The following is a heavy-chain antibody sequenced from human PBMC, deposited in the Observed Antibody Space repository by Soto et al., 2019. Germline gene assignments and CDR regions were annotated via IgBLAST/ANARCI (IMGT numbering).Heavy chain of an antibody. V-gene: IGHV3-30*04. D-gene: IGHD3-16*01. J-gene: IGHJ4*02. Sequence: QVHLVESGGGVVQPGRSLRLSCAASGFTFSTYAMDWVRQAPGKGLEWVAAISYNGRNKYYADSVKGRFTISRDDSKKTLYVQMDSLRAEDTAVYHCARGGGTHFDYWGQGALVTVSS. CDR3: ARGGGTHFDY. CDR1: GFTFSTYA. CDR2: ISYNGRNK.